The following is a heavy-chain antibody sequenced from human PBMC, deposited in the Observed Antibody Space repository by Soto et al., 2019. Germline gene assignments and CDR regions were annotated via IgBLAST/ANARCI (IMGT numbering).Heavy chain of an antibody. CDR3: ARDLPFCSDGNCYRPRWYFDL. V-gene: IGHV4-59*01. D-gene: IGHD2-15*01. Sequence: QVQLQESGPGLVKPSETLSLTCTVSGGSISSYYWSWIRQPPGKGLEWIGYIYHSGSTIYNPSLKSRVTISVDTSKNQFSLKLSSVTAADTAVYYCARDLPFCSDGNCYRPRWYFDLWGRGTLVTVSS. CDR1: GGSISSYY. J-gene: IGHJ2*01. CDR2: IYHSGST.